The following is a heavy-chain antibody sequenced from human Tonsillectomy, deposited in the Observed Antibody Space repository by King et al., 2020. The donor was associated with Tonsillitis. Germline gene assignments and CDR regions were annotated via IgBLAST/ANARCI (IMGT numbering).Heavy chain of an antibody. CDR2: IYNSEST. D-gene: IGHD3-22*01. CDR1: GGSMRNHY. Sequence: VQLQESGPGLVKPSETLSLTCTVSGGSMRNHYWTWIRQPPGKGLEWIGYIYNSESTNYNPSLTSRVTISVDTSRSQFSLKLGSVTAADTAVYYCAREHGYDTSGYYVAFDVWGQGTMVTVSS. CDR3: AREHGYDTSGYYVAFDV. V-gene: IGHV4-59*11. J-gene: IGHJ3*01.